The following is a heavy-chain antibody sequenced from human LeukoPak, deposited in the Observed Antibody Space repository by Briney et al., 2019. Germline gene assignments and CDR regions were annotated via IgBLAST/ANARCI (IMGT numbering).Heavy chain of an antibody. CDR2: IIPTLGIA. CDR1: GGTFSSYA. D-gene: IGHD2-8*01. J-gene: IGHJ4*02. V-gene: IGHV1-69*04. CDR3: AGCTLSHCYFDY. Sequence: SGKVSCKASGGTFSSYAISWVRQAPGQGLEWMGRIIPTLGIANYAQKFQGRVTITADKSTSTAYMELSSLRSEHTAVYYCAGCTLSHCYFDYWGQGTLVTVSS.